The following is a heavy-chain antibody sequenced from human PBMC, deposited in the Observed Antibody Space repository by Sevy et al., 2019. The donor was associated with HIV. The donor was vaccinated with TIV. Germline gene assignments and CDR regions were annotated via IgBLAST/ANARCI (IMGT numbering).Heavy chain of an antibody. J-gene: IGHJ6*02. CDR2: ISSSSSTI. CDR3: PRDGHIPPSIPWEAAIFGVDIGGTDYYYGMDV. V-gene: IGHV3-48*02. CDR1: GFTFSSYS. Sequence: GGSLRLSCAASGFTFSSYSMNWVRQAPGKGLEWVSYISSSSSTIYYADSVKGRFTISRDNAKNSLYLQMNSLRDEDTAAYYCPRDGHIPPSIPWEAAIFGVDIGGTDYYYGMDVWGQGTTVTVSS. D-gene: IGHD3-3*01.